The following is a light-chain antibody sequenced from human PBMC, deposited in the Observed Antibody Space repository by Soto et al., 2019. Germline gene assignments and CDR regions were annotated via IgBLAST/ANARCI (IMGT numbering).Light chain of an antibody. Sequence: EIVLTQSPATLSLSPGERATLSCRASQSVSSYLAWYQQKPGQAPRLLIYDASNRATGIPARFSGSGSGTDFTLTISSLELEDFAVYYCQQRSNWPPWTCGQGTKVDIK. CDR3: QQRSNWPPWT. V-gene: IGKV3-11*01. CDR1: QSVSSY. CDR2: DAS. J-gene: IGKJ1*01.